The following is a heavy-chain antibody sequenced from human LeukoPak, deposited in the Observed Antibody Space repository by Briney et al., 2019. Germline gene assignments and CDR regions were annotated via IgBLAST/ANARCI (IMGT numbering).Heavy chain of an antibody. CDR2: ISGSGGST. V-gene: IGHV3-23*01. D-gene: IGHD1-1*01. J-gene: IGHJ3*02. CDR3: AKLVTYNWNDGWYAFDI. CDR1: GFTFSSYG. Sequence: AGGTLRLSCAASGFTFSSYGMSWVRQAPGKGLEWVSAISGSGGSTYYADSVKGRFTISRDNSKNTLYLQMNSLRAEDTAVYYCAKLVTYNWNDGWYAFDIWGQGTMVTVSS.